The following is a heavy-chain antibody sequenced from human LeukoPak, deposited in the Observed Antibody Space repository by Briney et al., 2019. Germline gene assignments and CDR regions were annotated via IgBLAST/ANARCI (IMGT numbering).Heavy chain of an antibody. CDR1: GFTFSSYW. Sequence: HAEGSLRLSCAASGFTFSSYWMSWVRQAPGKGLEWVANIKQDGSEKYYVDSVKGRFTISRDNAKNSLYLQMNSLRAEDTAVYYCARDRRSEGWFGELSPEKYAFDIWGQGTMVTVSS. V-gene: IGHV3-7*01. J-gene: IGHJ3*02. D-gene: IGHD3-10*01. CDR3: ARDRRSEGWFGELSPEKYAFDI. CDR2: IKQDGSEK.